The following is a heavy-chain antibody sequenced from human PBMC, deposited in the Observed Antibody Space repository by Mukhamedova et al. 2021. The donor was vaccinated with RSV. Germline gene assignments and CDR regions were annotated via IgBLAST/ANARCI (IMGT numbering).Heavy chain of an antibody. CDR3: ARYCSGGGCYSFSYYGMDV. D-gene: IGHD2-15*01. CDR2: ISGSSSSV. Sequence: VRQAPGKGLEWVSAISGSSSSVYYADSVKGRFTISRDNAKNSLYLQMNSLRAEDTALYYCARYCSGGGCYSFSYYGMDVWGQGTT. J-gene: IGHJ6*02. V-gene: IGHV3-21*01.